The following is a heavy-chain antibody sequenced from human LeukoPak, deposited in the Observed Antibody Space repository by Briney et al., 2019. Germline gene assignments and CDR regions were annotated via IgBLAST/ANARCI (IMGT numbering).Heavy chain of an antibody. CDR2: MNPNSGNT. V-gene: IGHV1-8*01. D-gene: IGHD5-12*01. Sequence: ASVKVSCKASGYTFTSYDINWVRQATGQGLEWMGWMNPNSGNTGYAQKFQGRVTMTRNTSISTVYMELSSLRSEDTAVYYCARTRIGYSGSGFDYWGQGTLVTVSS. CDR1: GYTFTSYD. J-gene: IGHJ4*02. CDR3: ARTRIGYSGSGFDY.